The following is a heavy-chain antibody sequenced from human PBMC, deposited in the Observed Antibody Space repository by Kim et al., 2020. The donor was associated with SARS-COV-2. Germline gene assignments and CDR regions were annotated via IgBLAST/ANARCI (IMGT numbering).Heavy chain of an antibody. CDR3: ARVGHSGYTVDY. Sequence: GGSLRLSCAASGFTFSIYSIDWVRRAPGKGLEWIIYISSTSRNIYYADSVKGRFTVSIDNAENSVYLQMDSLTDEDTAIYYCARVGHSGYTVDYWGQGPPVTVSS. J-gene: IGHJ4*02. V-gene: IGHV3-48*02. D-gene: IGHD5-12*01. CDR1: GFTFSIYS. CDR2: ISSTSRNI.